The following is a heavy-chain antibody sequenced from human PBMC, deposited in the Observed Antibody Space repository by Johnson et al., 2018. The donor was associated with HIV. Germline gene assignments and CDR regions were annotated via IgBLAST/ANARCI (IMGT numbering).Heavy chain of an antibody. V-gene: IGHV3-7*01. J-gene: IGHJ3*02. CDR1: GFTFSSYW. CDR2: INQEGSAK. D-gene: IGHD6-19*01. Sequence: VQLVESGGGLVQPGGSLRLSCAASGFTFSSYWMSWFRQAPGKALELVANINQEGSAKLYVDSVKGRSTISRDNAKTSLYLQMHSLRAEDTAVYYCARDQEQWLHPHAFDIWGQGTMVTVSS. CDR3: ARDQEQWLHPHAFDI.